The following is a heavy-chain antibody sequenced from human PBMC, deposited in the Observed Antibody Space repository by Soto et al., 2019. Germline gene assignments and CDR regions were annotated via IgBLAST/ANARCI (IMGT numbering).Heavy chain of an antibody. D-gene: IGHD3-10*01. V-gene: IGHV5-51*01. CDR2: IYPGDSDT. CDR1: GYRFNNYW. Sequence: PGESLTISCKGSGYRFNNYWIGWVRQMPGKGLEWMGIIYPGDSDTRYSPSFQGQVTISADKSINTAYLQWSSLKASDTAMYYCAGGGVRGVVTRTRDYYGMDVWCQGTTVTVSS. J-gene: IGHJ6*02. CDR3: AGGGVRGVVTRTRDYYGMDV.